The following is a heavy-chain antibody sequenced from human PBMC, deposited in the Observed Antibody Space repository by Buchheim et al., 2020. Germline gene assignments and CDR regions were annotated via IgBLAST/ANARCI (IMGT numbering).Heavy chain of an antibody. V-gene: IGHV3-30*04. J-gene: IGHJ6*02. CDR3: ARGGHYYDSSGYLSSPYGMDV. D-gene: IGHD3-22*01. Sequence: QVQLVESGGGVVQPGRSLRLSCAASGFTFSSYAMHWVRQAPGKGLEWVAVISYDGSNIYYADSVKGRFTISRANSKNTLYLQMKSLRAEDTAVYYCARGGHYYDSSGYLSSPYGMDVWGQGTT. CDR2: ISYDGSNI. CDR1: GFTFSSYA.